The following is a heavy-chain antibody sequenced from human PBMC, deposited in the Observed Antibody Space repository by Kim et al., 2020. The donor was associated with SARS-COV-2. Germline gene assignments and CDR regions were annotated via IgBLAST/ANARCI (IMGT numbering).Heavy chain of an antibody. Sequence: SETLSLTCAVYGGSFSGYYWSWIRQPPGKGLEWIGEINHSGSTNYNPSLKSRVTISVDTSKNQFSLKLSSVTAADTAVYYCARGHGIKAFDIWGQGTMVTVSS. D-gene: IGHD3-10*01. CDR1: GGSFSGYY. CDR2: INHSGST. V-gene: IGHV4-34*01. J-gene: IGHJ3*02. CDR3: ARGHGIKAFDI.